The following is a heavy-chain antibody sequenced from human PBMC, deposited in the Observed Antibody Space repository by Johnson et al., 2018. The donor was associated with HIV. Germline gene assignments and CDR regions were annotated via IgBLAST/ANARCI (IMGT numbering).Heavy chain of an antibody. CDR3: ARHSTSSTMGAFDI. Sequence: LVESGGGLVQPGGSLRLSCAASGFTFNKYWMSWVRQAPGKGLEWVANIKQDGSERYYVDSVKGRFTISRDNSKNTLYLQMNSLRAEDTAVYYCARHSTSSTMGAFDIWGQGTMVTVSS. J-gene: IGHJ3*02. CDR1: GFTFNKYW. V-gene: IGHV3-7*03. D-gene: IGHD6-6*01. CDR2: IKQDGSER.